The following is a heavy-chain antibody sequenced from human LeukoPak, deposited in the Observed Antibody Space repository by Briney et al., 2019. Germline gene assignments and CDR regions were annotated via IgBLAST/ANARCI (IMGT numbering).Heavy chain of an antibody. J-gene: IGHJ4*02. CDR3: AKDRVAVAGTPLYYFDY. CDR2: ISGSGGST. CDR1: GFTFSSYA. V-gene: IGHV3-23*01. Sequence: GGSLRLSCAASGFTFSSYAMSWVRQAPGKGLEWVSAISGSGGSTYYADSVKGRFTISRDNSKNTLYLQMNSLRAEDTAVYYCAKDRVAVAGTPLYYFDYWGQGTLVPVSS. D-gene: IGHD6-19*01.